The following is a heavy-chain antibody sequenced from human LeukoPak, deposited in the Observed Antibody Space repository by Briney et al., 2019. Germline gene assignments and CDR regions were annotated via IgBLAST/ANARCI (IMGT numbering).Heavy chain of an antibody. D-gene: IGHD3-10*01. V-gene: IGHV3-48*04. CDR1: GFTFSSYS. Sequence: GGSLRLSCAASGFTFSSYSMNWVRQAPGKGLEWVSYISSSGSTIYYADSVKGRFTISRDNAKNSLYLQMNSLRAEDTAVYYCARDGAYYGSGSYYNLFDYWGQGTLVTVSS. CDR3: ARDGAYYGSGSYYNLFDY. J-gene: IGHJ4*02. CDR2: ISSSGSTI.